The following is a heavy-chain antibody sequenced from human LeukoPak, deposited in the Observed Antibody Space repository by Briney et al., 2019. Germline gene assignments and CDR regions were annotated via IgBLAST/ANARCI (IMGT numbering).Heavy chain of an antibody. J-gene: IGHJ6*04. V-gene: IGHV3-64D*06. CDR1: GFTFSSYA. D-gene: IGHD2-2*01. Sequence: GGSLRLSCSASGFTFSSYAMHWVRQAPGKGLEYVSAISSNGGSTYYADSVKGRFTISRDNSKNTLYLQMSSLRAEDTAVYYCVNARAYCSSTSCLVEYYYYYGMDVWGKGTTVTVSS. CDR3: VNARAYCSSTSCLVEYYYYYGMDV. CDR2: ISSNGGST.